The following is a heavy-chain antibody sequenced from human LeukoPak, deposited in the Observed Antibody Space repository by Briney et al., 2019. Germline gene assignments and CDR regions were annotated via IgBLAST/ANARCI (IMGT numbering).Heavy chain of an antibody. CDR3: ARGITGGRTGFDY. Sequence: PGGSLRLSCAASGFTFSSYSMNWVRQAPGKGLEWVSYISSSSSTIYYADSVKGRFTISRDNAKNPLYLQMNSLRDEDTAVYYCARGITGGRTGFDYWGQGTLVTVSS. D-gene: IGHD7-27*01. V-gene: IGHV3-48*02. CDR1: GFTFSSYS. CDR2: ISSSSSTI. J-gene: IGHJ4*02.